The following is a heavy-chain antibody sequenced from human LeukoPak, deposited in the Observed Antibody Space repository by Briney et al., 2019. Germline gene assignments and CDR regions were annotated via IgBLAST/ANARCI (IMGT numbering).Heavy chain of an antibody. CDR2: IKEDGREK. D-gene: IGHD2-2*01. CDR1: GFTFSTHW. J-gene: IGHJ3*01. CDR3: VRDQGYCTSASCRGDAFDV. Sequence: GGSLRLSCAASGFTFSTHWRSWVRQAPGKGLEWVAKIKEDGREKYYVDSVKGRFTISRDNAKNSLSLQMHSLRDEDTAVYYCVRDQGYCTSASCRGDAFDVWGQGSMVSVPS. V-gene: IGHV3-7*01.